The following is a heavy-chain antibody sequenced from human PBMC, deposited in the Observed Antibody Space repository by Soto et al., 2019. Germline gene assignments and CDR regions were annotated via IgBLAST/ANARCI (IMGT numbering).Heavy chain of an antibody. J-gene: IGHJ4*02. CDR1: GGSVTNSSYY. Sequence: LSLTCTVSGGSVTNSSYYWGWIRQSPGKGLEWIGSVYYRGRSYSKSSVKSRVTISVDTSKNQFSLNFNSVTASDTALYYCVSQRTTVLTQAYFDYWGPGALVTVSS. CDR2: VYYRGRS. CDR3: VSQRTTVLTQAYFDY. D-gene: IGHD4-17*01. V-gene: IGHV4-39*01.